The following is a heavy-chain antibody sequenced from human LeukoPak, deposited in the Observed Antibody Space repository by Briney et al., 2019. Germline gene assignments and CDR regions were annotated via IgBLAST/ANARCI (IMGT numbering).Heavy chain of an antibody. CDR2: TNSDGRST. V-gene: IGHV3-74*01. Sequence: GGSLRLSCAASGFTFSSNWMHLVRHAPGKGLVWVSRTNSDGRSTSYAHSVKGRFTISRDNAKNTRYLQMNSLRAEDTAVYYCARGGEMATMGPDDWGQGTLVTVSS. CDR1: GFTFSSNW. D-gene: IGHD5-24*01. CDR3: ARGGEMATMGPDD. J-gene: IGHJ4*02.